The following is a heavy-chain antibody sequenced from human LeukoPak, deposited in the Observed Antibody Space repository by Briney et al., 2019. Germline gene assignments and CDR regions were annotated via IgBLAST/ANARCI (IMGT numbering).Heavy chain of an antibody. Sequence: ASVKVSCKASGYTFTSYGISWVRQAPGQGLEWMGWISAYNGNTNYAQKLQGRVTMTTDTSTSTAYMELSSLRSEDTAVYYCARPNYYDSSGHWGQGTLVTVSS. D-gene: IGHD3-22*01. CDR2: ISAYNGNT. J-gene: IGHJ4*02. V-gene: IGHV1-18*01. CDR3: ARPNYYDSSGH. CDR1: GYTFTSYG.